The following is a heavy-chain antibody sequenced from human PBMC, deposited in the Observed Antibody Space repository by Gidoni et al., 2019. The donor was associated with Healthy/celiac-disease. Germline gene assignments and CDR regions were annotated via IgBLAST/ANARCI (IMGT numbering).Heavy chain of an antibody. Sequence: VSAISGSGGSTYYADSVKGRFTISRDNSKNTLYLQMNSLRAEDTAVYYCANGYHGKQLAAYWGQGTLVTVSS. CDR3: ANGYHGKQLAAY. J-gene: IGHJ4*02. V-gene: IGHV3-23*01. D-gene: IGHD6-6*01. CDR2: ISGSGGST.